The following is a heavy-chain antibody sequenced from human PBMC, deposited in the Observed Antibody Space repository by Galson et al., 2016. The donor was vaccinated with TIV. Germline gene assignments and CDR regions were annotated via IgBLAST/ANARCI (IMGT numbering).Heavy chain of an antibody. V-gene: IGHV1-3*01. CDR3: ARDPGYFVY. J-gene: IGHJ4*02. Sequence: SVKVSCKASGYTFTNYLMHWVRQAPGQRLEWMGWINASNGNTKYSQKFQGRVTITRDTSASTAYMELSSLRSEDTAVYYCARDPGYFVYWGQGTLVTVSS. CDR2: INASNGNT. D-gene: IGHD1-1*01. CDR1: GYTFTNYL.